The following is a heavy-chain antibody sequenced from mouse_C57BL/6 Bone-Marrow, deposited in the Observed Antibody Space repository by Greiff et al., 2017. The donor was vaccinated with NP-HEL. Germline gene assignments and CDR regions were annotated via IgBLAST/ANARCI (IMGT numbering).Heavy chain of an antibody. CDR2: IRLKSDNYAT. D-gene: IGHD3-2*02. J-gene: IGHJ4*01. Sequence: EVKLVESGGGLVQPGGSMKLSCVASGFTFSNYWMNWVRQSPEKGLEWVAQIRLKSDNYATHYAESVKGRFTISRDDSKSSVYLQMNNLRAEDTGIYYCTEAAQATFVYYYDMDYWGQGTSGTVSS. CDR1: GFTFSNYW. CDR3: TEAAQATFVYYYDMDY. V-gene: IGHV6-3*01.